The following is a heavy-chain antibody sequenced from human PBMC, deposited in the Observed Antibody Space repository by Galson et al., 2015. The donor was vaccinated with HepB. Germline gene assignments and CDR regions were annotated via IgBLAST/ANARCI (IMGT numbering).Heavy chain of an antibody. V-gene: IGHV4-30-4*01. D-gene: IGHD5-12*01. CDR3: ARGGLGGYENYNWFDP. Sequence: TLSLTCTVSGGSISSGDYYWSWIRQPPGKGLEWIGYIYYSGSTYYNPSLKSRVTISVDTSKNQFSLKLSSVTAADTAVYYCARGGLGGYENYNWFDPWGQGTLVTVSS. CDR1: GGSISSGDYY. CDR2: IYYSGST. J-gene: IGHJ5*02.